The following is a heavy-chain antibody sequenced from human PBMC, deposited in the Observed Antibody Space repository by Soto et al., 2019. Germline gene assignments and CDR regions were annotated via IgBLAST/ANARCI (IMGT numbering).Heavy chain of an antibody. CDR1: GGALSIYA. J-gene: IGHJ4*02. V-gene: IGHV1-69*13. CDR2: IIPIFGTA. CDR3: ARETHWGPDY. D-gene: IGHD7-27*01. Sequence: GASVKVSCTASGGALSIYAISWVRQAPGQGLEWMGGIIPIFGTANYAQKFQGRVTITADESTSTAYMELNSLRAEDTAVYYCARETHWGPDYWGQGTLVTVSS.